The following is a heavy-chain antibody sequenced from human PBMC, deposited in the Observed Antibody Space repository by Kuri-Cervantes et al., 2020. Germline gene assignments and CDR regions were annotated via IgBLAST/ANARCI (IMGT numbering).Heavy chain of an antibody. D-gene: IGHD4-17*01. Sequence: GGSLRLSCAASGFTFSSYAMSWVRQAPGKGLEWVSAISGSGGSTYYTDSVKGRFTISRDSAKNSLYLQIDSLRVEDTALYYCTRQGPYGDLDFWGQGTPVTVSS. CDR2: ISGSGGST. CDR3: TRQGPYGDLDF. V-gene: IGHV3-23*01. J-gene: IGHJ4*02. CDR1: GFTFSSYA.